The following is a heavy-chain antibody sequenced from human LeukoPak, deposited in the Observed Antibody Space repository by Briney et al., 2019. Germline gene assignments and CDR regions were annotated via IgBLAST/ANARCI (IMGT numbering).Heavy chain of an antibody. CDR1: GFTFSSYG. D-gene: IGHD2-8*01. V-gene: IGHV3-30*03. Sequence: GGSLRLSCAASGFTFSSYGMHWVRQAPGKGLEWVAVISFDGSNKYYADSVKGRITISRDNSKNTLYLQMNSLRAEDTAVYYCASGSFCTNGVCYKGFDYWGQGTLVSVSS. J-gene: IGHJ4*02. CDR3: ASGSFCTNGVCYKGFDY. CDR2: ISFDGSNK.